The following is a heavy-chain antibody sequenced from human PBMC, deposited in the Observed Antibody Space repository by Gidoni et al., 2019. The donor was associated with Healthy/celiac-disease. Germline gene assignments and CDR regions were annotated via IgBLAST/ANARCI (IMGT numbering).Heavy chain of an antibody. V-gene: IGHV4-31*01. CDR3: ARVETGNWFDP. Sequence: QVQLQESGPGLVKPSQTLSLTCPVSGCSISSGGYYWSWIRQHPGKGLEWIGYIYYSGSTYYNPSLKSLVTISVDTSKNQFSLKLSSGTAADTAVYYCARVETGNWFDPGGQGTLVTVSS. CDR1: GCSISSGGYY. J-gene: IGHJ5*02. CDR2: IYYSGST. D-gene: IGHD3-3*01.